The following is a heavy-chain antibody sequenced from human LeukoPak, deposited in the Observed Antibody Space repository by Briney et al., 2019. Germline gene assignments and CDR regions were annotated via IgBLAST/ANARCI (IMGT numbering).Heavy chain of an antibody. CDR1: GRSSSRTSYY. CDR2: IYYSGST. Sequence: SDTLSLTHTVSGRSSSRTSYYWGWIRPPPEKAREWRGSIYYSGSTYYNPSLKSRVTISVDTSQNQFSLKLSSVTAANTATYYPSRRRYSGRYGYDYRRHGSLVTVSS. D-gene: IGHD1-26*01. V-gene: IGHV4-39*03. CDR3: SRRRYSGRYGYDY. J-gene: IGHJ4*01.